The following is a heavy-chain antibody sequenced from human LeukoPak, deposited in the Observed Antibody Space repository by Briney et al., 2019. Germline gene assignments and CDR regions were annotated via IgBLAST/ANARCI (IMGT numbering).Heavy chain of an antibody. CDR3: AKSRGVATIRGYGMDV. CDR1: GFTFSHYG. Sequence: GGTLRLSCAASGFTFSHYGIHWVRQAPGKGLEWVAVISYDGSNECQADSVKGRFSISRDNSKNTLYLQMNSLRPEDTAVYYCAKSRGVATIRGYGMDVWGQGTTVTVSS. D-gene: IGHD5-12*01. CDR2: ISYDGSNE. V-gene: IGHV3-30*18. J-gene: IGHJ6*02.